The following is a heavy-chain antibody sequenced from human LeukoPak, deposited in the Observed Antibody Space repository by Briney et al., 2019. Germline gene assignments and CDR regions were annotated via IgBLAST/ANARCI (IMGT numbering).Heavy chain of an antibody. J-gene: IGHJ6*03. V-gene: IGHV3-7*01. CDR1: TFTFSAYW. CDR2: IEQDGSEK. CDR3: ARASSSWSPSFYMDV. D-gene: IGHD6-13*01. Sequence: GGSLRLSCAAPTFTFSAYWMSWVRQAPGKGLEWVANIEQDGSEKYYMDSVKGRFTITRDNAWNTLYLQMNSLRVDETAVYYCARASSSWSPSFYMDVWGRGTTVTVSS.